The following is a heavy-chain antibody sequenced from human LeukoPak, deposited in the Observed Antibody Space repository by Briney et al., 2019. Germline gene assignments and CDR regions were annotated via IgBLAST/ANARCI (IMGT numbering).Heavy chain of an antibody. D-gene: IGHD2-2*01. V-gene: IGHV4-4*09. CDR1: GGSISSYY. CDR3: ARHALGYCSSTSCPSRQYFDY. CDR2: IYTSGST. J-gene: IGHJ4*02. Sequence: SETLSLTCTVFGGSISSYYWSWIRQPPGKGLEWIGYIYTSGSTNYNPSLKSRVTISVDTSKNQFSPKLSSVTAADTAVYYCARHALGYCSSTSCPSRQYFDYWGQGTLVTVSS.